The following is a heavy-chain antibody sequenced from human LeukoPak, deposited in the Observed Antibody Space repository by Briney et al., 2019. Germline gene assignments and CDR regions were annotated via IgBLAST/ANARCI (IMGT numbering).Heavy chain of an antibody. D-gene: IGHD6-25*01. J-gene: IGHJ4*02. CDR1: GFTFRTYA. CDR2: IWPDGSKK. V-gene: IGHV3-30*02. CDR3: AKISSSADPNFDY. Sequence: GGSLRLSCAASGFTFRTYAMHWVRQAPGKGLEWVAFIWPDGSKKFYADSVKGRFTISRDNSNHTLYLQMNSLRPEDTALYFCAKISSSADPNFDYWGQGIPLTVSS.